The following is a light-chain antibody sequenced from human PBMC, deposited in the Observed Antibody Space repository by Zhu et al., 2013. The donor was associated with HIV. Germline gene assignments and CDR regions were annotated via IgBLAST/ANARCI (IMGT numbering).Light chain of an antibody. Sequence: DIVMTQSPDSLAVSLGERATINCKSSQSVLYSSNNKNYLAWYQQKPGQPPKLLIYWASTRESGVPDRFSGSGSGTDFNLTISSLQAEDVATYYCQQYYSAPFTFGQGTKVELK. CDR3: QQYYSAPFT. V-gene: IGKV4-1*01. J-gene: IGKJ2*01. CDR2: WAS. CDR1: QSVLYSSNNKNY.